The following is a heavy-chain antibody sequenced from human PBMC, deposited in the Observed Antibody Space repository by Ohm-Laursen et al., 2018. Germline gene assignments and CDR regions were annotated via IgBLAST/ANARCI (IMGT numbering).Heavy chain of an antibody. CDR3: AREYSSSSGRAFDI. V-gene: IGHV3-11*04. J-gene: IGHJ3*02. D-gene: IGHD6-6*01. CDR2: ISSSSRTI. CDR1: GFTFSDYY. Sequence: GSLRLSCAAFGFTFSDYYMSWIRQAPGKGLEWVSYISSSSRTIYYADSVKGRFTISRDNAKNSPYLQMKSLRAEDTAVYYCAREYSSSSGRAFDIWGQGTMVTVSS.